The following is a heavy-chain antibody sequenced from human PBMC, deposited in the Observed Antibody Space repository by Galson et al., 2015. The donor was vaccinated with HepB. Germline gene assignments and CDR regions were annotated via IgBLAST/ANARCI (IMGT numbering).Heavy chain of an antibody. CDR2: IWDDGTTK. CDR1: GFPFSGYG. Sequence: PLRLSCAASGFPFSGYGMHWVRQVPGKGLEWVAIIWDDGTTKYYADSVMGRFTISRDNSKNALYLQMNSLGTEDSAVYYCARGTYSAGGYSFLIDSWGRGTLVTVSS. D-gene: IGHD3-22*01. CDR3: ARGTYSAGGYSFLIDS. J-gene: IGHJ4*02. V-gene: IGHV3-33*01.